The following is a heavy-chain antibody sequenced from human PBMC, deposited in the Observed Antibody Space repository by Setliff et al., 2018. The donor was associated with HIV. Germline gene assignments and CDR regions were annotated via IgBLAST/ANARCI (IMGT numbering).Heavy chain of an antibody. V-gene: IGHV4-39*01. CDR3: ARRFEQWLAFDY. Sequence: PSETLSLTCTVSGGSISSTSYYWGWIRQPPGKGLEWIGNIHYSGGTDYHPSLKSRVTISVDTSKNQFSLKLGSVTAADTAVYFCARRFEQWLAFDYWGQGTLVTVSS. CDR2: IHYSGGT. CDR1: GGSISSTSYY. J-gene: IGHJ4*02. D-gene: IGHD6-19*01.